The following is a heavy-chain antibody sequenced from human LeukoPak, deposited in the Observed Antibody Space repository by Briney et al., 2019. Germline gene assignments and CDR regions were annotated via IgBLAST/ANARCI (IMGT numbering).Heavy chain of an antibody. CDR3: AKVNYYDTSGYFRGGFDY. Sequence: PGGSLRLSCAASGFTFSSYAMSWVRQAPGKGLEWVSAISGSGGSTYYANSVKGRFTISRDNSKNTLYLQMNSLRAEDTAVYYCAKVNYYDTSGYFRGGFDYWGQGTLVTVSS. J-gene: IGHJ4*02. D-gene: IGHD3-22*01. CDR1: GFTFSSYA. CDR2: ISGSGGST. V-gene: IGHV3-23*01.